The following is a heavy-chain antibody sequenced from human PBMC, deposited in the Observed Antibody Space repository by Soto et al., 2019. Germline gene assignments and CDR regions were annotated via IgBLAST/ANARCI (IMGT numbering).Heavy chain of an antibody. CDR2: TIPLLNVA. D-gene: IGHD5-12*01. Sequence: SVKVSCKASGGTFSTSTFTWVRQAPGQGLEWMGRTIPLLNVADYAQGFQGRLTITADKSTSTTYMELTSLTSKDTAVYYCARDSPIGSTFSGYDAIDSWGQGTLVTVSS. J-gene: IGHJ4*02. CDR3: ARDSPIGSTFSGYDAIDS. CDR1: GGTFSTST. V-gene: IGHV1-69*04.